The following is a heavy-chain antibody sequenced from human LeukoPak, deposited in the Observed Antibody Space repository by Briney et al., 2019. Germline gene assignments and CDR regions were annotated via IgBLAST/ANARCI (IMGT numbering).Heavy chain of an antibody. CDR2: ISHDGTNS. CDR1: GFTFSSYP. D-gene: IGHD6-13*01. J-gene: IGHJ4*02. V-gene: IGHV3-30*14. CDR3: ARGHWTLGFDSTRWYWIDY. Sequence: GGSLRLSCEASGFTFSSYPIHWVRQAPGKGLDWVTVISHDGTNSYYADSMKGRFTISRDNSQNTLYLQMNSLRGDDTAVYYCARGHWTLGFDSTRWYWIDYWGQGTLVAVSS.